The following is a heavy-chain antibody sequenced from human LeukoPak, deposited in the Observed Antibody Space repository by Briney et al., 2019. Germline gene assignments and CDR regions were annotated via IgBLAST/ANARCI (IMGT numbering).Heavy chain of an antibody. D-gene: IGHD3-16*02. CDR2: INHSVSI. CDR1: GGSFSGYS. V-gene: IGHV4-34*01. Sequence: SETLSLTCAVYGGSFSGYSWSWIRQPPGKGLEWIGEINHSVSINYNPSLKSRVTISVDTSENQFSLKLSSVTAADTAVYDCARGPIYRGPAVDYWGQGTLATVSS. CDR3: ARGPIYRGPAVDY. J-gene: IGHJ4*02.